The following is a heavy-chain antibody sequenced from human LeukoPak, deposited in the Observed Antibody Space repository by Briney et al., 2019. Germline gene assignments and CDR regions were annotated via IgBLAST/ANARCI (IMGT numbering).Heavy chain of an antibody. CDR2: IYYSGST. D-gene: IGHD3-9*01. Sequence: SETLSLTCTVSGGSISSSSYYWGWIRQPPGKGLEWIGSIYYSGSTYYNPSLKSRVTISVDTSKNQFSLKLSSVTAADTAVYYCARHEGGYYDILTGYYPTFFDYWGQGTLVTVSS. CDR3: ARHEGGYYDILTGYYPTFFDY. J-gene: IGHJ4*02. V-gene: IGHV4-39*01. CDR1: GGSISSSSYY.